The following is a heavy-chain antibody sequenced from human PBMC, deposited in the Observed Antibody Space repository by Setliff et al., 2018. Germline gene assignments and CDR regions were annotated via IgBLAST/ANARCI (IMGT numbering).Heavy chain of an antibody. D-gene: IGHD4-17*01. Sequence: GGLVKVSCKASGYTFTSYGVSWVRQAPGQGLEWMGWISTYTANTKYAQRFQGRVTMTTDTSTSTAYMELRSLRSDDTAVYYCVRDAGWQYDDYAGVYFPHWGQGTLVTVSS. V-gene: IGHV1-18*01. CDR2: ISTYTANT. J-gene: IGHJ1*01. CDR3: VRDAGWQYDDYAGVYFPH. CDR1: GYTFTSYG.